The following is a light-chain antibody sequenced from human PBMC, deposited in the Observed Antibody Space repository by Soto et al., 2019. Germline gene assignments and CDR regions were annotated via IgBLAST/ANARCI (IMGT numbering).Light chain of an antibody. CDR1: QSVSSY. J-gene: IGKJ4*01. CDR2: DAS. Sequence: IVLTHSPATLSWSPGERATLSCRASQSVSSYLAWYQQKPGQAPRLLIYDASNRDTGIPASFSGSASGTEFTLSISRLDREDFAVYYSQHRITCITVAAGKKVDIK. CDR3: QHRITCIT. V-gene: IGKV3-11*01.